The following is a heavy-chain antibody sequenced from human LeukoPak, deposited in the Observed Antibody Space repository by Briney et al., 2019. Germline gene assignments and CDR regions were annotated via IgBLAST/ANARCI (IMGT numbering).Heavy chain of an antibody. J-gene: IGHJ4*02. D-gene: IGHD5-12*01. Sequence: SVKVSCKASGGTFSSYAISWVRQAPGQGLEWMGGIIPIFGTANYAQKFQGRVTITADESTSTAYMELSSLRSEDTAVYYCARGGYSGYDVYYFDYWGQGTLVTVSS. CDR2: IIPIFGTA. CDR1: GGTFSSYA. V-gene: IGHV1-69*01. CDR3: ARGGYSGYDVYYFDY.